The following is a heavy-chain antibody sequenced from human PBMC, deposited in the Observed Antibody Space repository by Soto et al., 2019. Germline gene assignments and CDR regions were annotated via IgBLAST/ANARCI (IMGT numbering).Heavy chain of an antibody. Sequence: VQLVESGGGPVQPGGSLTLSCAVSGCTLRSYWMHWVRQAPGKGLEWVARIDSDGRRTNYADSVKGRFTISRDNAKNTVFLHMNSLRAEDRAVYYCARGGVVYQQLVRGRDRFDPWGQGTLVTVSS. D-gene: IGHD6-13*01. CDR1: GCTLRSYW. CDR3: ARGGVVYQQLVRGRDRFDP. V-gene: IGHV3-74*01. CDR2: IDSDGRRT. J-gene: IGHJ5*02.